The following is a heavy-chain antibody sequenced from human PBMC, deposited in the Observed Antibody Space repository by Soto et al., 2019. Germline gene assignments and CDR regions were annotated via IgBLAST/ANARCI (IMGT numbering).Heavy chain of an antibody. Sequence: VQLLESGGGLVQPGGSLRLSCAASGFTFSSYAMSWVRQAPGKGLEWVSAISGSGGSTYYADSVNGRFTIARDNSKDTLYLQMNSLRPEDTAVDYCAQDFWFYDSNSNWFDPWGQGTLVTVSS. V-gene: IGHV3-23*01. CDR3: AQDFWFYDSNSNWFDP. CDR2: ISGSGGST. D-gene: IGHD3-22*01. CDR1: GFTFSSYA. J-gene: IGHJ5*02.